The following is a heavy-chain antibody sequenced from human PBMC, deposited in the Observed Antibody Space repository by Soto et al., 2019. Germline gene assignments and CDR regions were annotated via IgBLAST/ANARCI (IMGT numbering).Heavy chain of an antibody. D-gene: IGHD3-22*01. CDR1: GYTFTSYD. CDR2: MNPNSGNT. CDR3: ARAAHYYDSSGYYYGMDV. J-gene: IGHJ6*02. Sequence: ASVKVSCKASGYTFTSYDINWVRQATGQGLEWMGWMNPNSGNTGYAQKFQGRVTMTRNTSISTAYMELSSLRSEDTAVYYCARAAHYYDSSGYYYGMDVRGQGTTVTVSS. V-gene: IGHV1-8*01.